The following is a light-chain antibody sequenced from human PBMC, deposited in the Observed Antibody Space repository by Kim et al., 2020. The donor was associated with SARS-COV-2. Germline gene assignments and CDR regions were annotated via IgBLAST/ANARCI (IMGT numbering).Light chain of an antibody. J-gene: IGLJ3*02. Sequence: GQAGTISCTGTSSDVGAYNYVSWYQQHPGKAPKLMIYEVTKRPSGVPDRFSGSKSGNTASLTVSGLQADDEADYYCSSYAGINNLVFGGGTKLTVL. CDR2: EVT. V-gene: IGLV2-8*01. CDR1: SSDVGAYNY. CDR3: SSYAGINNLV.